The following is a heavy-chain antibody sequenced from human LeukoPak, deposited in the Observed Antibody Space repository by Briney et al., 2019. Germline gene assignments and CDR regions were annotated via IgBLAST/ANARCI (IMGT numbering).Heavy chain of an antibody. CDR3: ARDNPNVEMATIS. CDR2: IYYSGST. Sequence: PSETLSLTCTVSGGSISSSSYYWGWMRQPPGKGLEWIGSIYYSGSTYYNPSLKSRVTISVDTSKNQFSLKLSSVTAADTAVYYCARDNPNVEMATISWGQGTLVTVSS. J-gene: IGHJ5*02. CDR1: GGSISSSSYY. V-gene: IGHV4-39*07. D-gene: IGHD5-24*01.